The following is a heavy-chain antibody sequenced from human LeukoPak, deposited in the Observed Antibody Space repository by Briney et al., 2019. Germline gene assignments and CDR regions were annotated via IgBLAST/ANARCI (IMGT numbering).Heavy chain of an antibody. D-gene: IGHD5-24*01. CDR1: GFTFSDYY. Sequence: PGGSLRLSCAASGFTFSDYYMSWIRQAPGKGLEWVPYISSSGSTIYYAGSVKGRFTISRDNAKNSLYLQMNSLRAEDTAVYYCARDPGDGYNHYYGMDVWGQGTTVTVSS. V-gene: IGHV3-11*01. CDR3: ARDPGDGYNHYYGMDV. J-gene: IGHJ6*02. CDR2: ISSSGSTI.